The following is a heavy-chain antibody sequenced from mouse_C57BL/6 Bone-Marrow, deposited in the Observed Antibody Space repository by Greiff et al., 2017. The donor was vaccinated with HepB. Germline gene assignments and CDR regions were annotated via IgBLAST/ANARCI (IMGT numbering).Heavy chain of an antibody. D-gene: IGHD1-1*01. Sequence: VQLQQPGAELVKPGASVKLSCKASGYTFTSYWMHWVKQRPGRGLEWIGRIDPNSGGTKYNEKFKSKATLTVDKPSSTAYMQLSSLTSEDSAVYYCAREQFITTVVPYFDYWGQGTTLTVSS. CDR1: GYTFTSYW. CDR3: AREQFITTVVPYFDY. J-gene: IGHJ2*01. CDR2: IDPNSGGT. V-gene: IGHV1-72*01.